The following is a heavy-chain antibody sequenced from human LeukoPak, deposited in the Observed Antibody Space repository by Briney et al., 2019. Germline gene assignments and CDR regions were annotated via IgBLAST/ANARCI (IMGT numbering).Heavy chain of an antibody. V-gene: IGHV4-61*01. Sequence: SETLSLTCTVSGGSVSSGSYYWSWIRQPPGTGLQWIGYIYYSGRTNYNPSLKSRVAISADTSKNQFSLKLSSVTAADTAVYYCARLYCSRTSCYLDYWGQGTLVTVSS. J-gene: IGHJ4*02. CDR3: ARLYCSRTSCYLDY. CDR1: GGSVSSGSYY. D-gene: IGHD2-2*01. CDR2: IYYSGRT.